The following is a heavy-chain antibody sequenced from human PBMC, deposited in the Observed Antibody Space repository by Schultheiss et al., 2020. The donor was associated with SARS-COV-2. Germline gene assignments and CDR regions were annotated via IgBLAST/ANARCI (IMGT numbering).Heavy chain of an antibody. Sequence: GGSLRLSCKASGGTFTIYDITWVRQAPGQGLEWMGGIISVLGAANYAQKFQGRVTITADESTSTVYMELSSLRSEDTAVYYCAREGDGSGSYFAFWGQGTLVTVSS. CDR3: AREGDGSGSYFAF. V-gene: IGHV1-69*01. D-gene: IGHD3-10*01. CDR2: IISVLGAA. J-gene: IGHJ4*02. CDR1: GGTFTIYD.